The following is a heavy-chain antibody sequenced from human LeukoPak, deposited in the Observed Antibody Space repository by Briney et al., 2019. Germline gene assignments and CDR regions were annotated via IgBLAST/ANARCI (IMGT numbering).Heavy chain of an antibody. D-gene: IGHD3-22*01. J-gene: IGHJ4*02. CDR2: INHSGST. V-gene: IGHV4-34*01. CDR1: GGSFSGYY. Sequence: SETLSLTCAVYGGSFSGYYWSWIRQPPGKGLEWIGEINHSGSTNYNPSLKSRVTISVDTSKNQFSLKLSSVTAADTAVYYCARDPYYYDSSGPHNWGQGTLVTVSS. CDR3: ARDPYYYDSSGPHN.